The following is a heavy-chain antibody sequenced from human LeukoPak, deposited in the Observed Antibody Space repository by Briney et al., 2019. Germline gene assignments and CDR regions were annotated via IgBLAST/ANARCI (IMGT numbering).Heavy chain of an antibody. CDR1: GFTFSTYA. V-gene: IGHV3-23*01. CDR2: LSGSGGST. CDR3: AKGRSSTSLLIDY. J-gene: IGHJ4*02. D-gene: IGHD2-2*01. Sequence: GGSLRLSCAASGFTFSTYAMNWVRQAPGKGLEWGSRLSGSGGSTSYADSVKGRFTISRDNSKNTLFLQMNNLRAEDTAVYYCAKGRSSTSLLIDYWGQGTLVTVSS.